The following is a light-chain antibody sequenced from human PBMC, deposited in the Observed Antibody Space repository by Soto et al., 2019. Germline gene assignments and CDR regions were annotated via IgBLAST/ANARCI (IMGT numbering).Light chain of an antibody. J-gene: IGKJ1*01. Sequence: DIQVTQSPPTLSASVGDRVTITCRASQTISTWMAWYQQKPGKAPKLLVYDASTLQSGVASRFSGSGSGTEFTHTIFRLEPDDFATYYCQQYNSYSTFGQGTKVDIK. V-gene: IGKV1-5*01. CDR3: QQYNSYST. CDR1: QTISTW. CDR2: DAS.